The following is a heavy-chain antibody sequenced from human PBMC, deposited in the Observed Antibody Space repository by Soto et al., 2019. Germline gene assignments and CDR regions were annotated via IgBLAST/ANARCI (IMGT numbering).Heavy chain of an antibody. V-gene: IGHV3-30-3*01. J-gene: IGHJ4*02. CDR1: GFSFSISP. Sequence: QVQLVESGGGVVQPGRSLRLSCAASGFSFSISPMHWVRQAPGKGPEWVALISYDGTNKFYADSVKGRFTISRDNSKRTFYLQVDSLRPEDAAVYYCARDPKTSGGQHWAFTYFDSWGKGPLVPVSS. CDR2: ISYDGTNK. CDR3: ARDPKTSGGQHWAFTYFDS. D-gene: IGHD7-27*01.